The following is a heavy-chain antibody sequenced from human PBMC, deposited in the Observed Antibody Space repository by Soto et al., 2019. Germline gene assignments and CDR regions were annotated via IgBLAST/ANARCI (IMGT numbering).Heavy chain of an antibody. CDR3: ASSRFVVVPAAAGYYYYGMDV. V-gene: IGHV1-69*06. Sequence: QVQLVQSGAEVKKPGASVKVSCKASGGTFSSYAISWVRQAPGQGLEWMGGIIPIFGTANYAQKFKGRVKINADKSTSTAYMELSSLRSEDTAVYYCASSRFVVVPAAAGYYYYGMDVWGQGTTVTVSS. CDR1: GGTFSSYA. CDR2: IIPIFGTA. D-gene: IGHD2-2*01. J-gene: IGHJ6*02.